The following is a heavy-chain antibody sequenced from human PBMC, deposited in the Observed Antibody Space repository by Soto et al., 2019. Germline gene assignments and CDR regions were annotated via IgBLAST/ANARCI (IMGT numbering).Heavy chain of an antibody. D-gene: IGHD2-21*01. Sequence: VPGHGLEWMGGIIPMTGTPNYAEKFQGRLTLTADGSTRTAYLVLSSLKSEDTAVYYCARCPILQCATYWLDPWGQGTVVIGSS. J-gene: IGHJ5*02. CDR3: ARCPILQCATYWLDP. CDR2: IIPMTGTP. V-gene: IGHV1-69*01.